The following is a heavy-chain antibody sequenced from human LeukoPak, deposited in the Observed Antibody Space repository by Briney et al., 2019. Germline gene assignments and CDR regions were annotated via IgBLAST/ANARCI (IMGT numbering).Heavy chain of an antibody. D-gene: IGHD6-19*01. Sequence: KPSETLSLTCTVSGGSISSYYWSWIRQPPGKGLEWIGFIYYSGITNYSPSLKSRVAISIDTSKNQFSLKLSSVTAAGTAVYYCARSGSSGWYRVRGDYYYGMDVWGQGTTVTVSS. CDR2: IYYSGIT. V-gene: IGHV4-59*01. CDR1: GGSISSYY. J-gene: IGHJ6*02. CDR3: ARSGSSGWYRVRGDYYYGMDV.